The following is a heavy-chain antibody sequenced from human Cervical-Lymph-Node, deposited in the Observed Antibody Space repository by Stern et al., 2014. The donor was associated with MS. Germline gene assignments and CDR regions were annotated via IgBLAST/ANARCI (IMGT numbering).Heavy chain of an antibody. D-gene: IGHD6-19*01. J-gene: IGHJ4*02. CDR3: ARQSSHHHNMDYFDY. CDR2: TIPIFGTA. V-gene: IGHV1-69*01. CDR1: GGTFSSYA. Sequence: VQLVQSGAEVKKPGSSVKVSCKASGGTFSSYALSWVRQAPGQGLEWMGGTIPIFGTANYAQKFQGRVTITADESTSTAYMELSSLRSEDTAVYYCARQSSHHHNMDYFDYWGQGTLVTVSS.